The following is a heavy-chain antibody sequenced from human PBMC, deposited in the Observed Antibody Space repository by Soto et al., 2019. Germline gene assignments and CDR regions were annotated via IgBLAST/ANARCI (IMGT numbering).Heavy chain of an antibody. Sequence: ASVKVSCKASGYTFTSYGISWVRQAPGQGLEWMGWISAYNGNTNYAQKLQGRVTMTTDTSTSTAYMELRSLRSDDTAVYYCARGDSGQDEVSVTPYYYYGMDVWGQGTTVTVSS. J-gene: IGHJ6*02. V-gene: IGHV1-18*01. CDR1: GYTFTSYG. CDR3: ARGDSGQDEVSVTPYYYYGMDV. CDR2: ISAYNGNT. D-gene: IGHD3-10*01.